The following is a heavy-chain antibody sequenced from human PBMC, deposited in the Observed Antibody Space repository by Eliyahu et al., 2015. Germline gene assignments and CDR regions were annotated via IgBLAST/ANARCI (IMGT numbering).Heavy chain of an antibody. CDR1: GFTFSSYG. V-gene: IGHV3-33*01. J-gene: IGHJ6*02. CDR2: IWYDGSNK. CDR3: ARDPTQWLVRRYYYYYGMDV. Sequence: QVQLVESGGGVVQPGRSLRLSCAASGFTFSSYGMXWVRRAPGKGLEWVAVIWYDGSNKYYADSVKGRFTISRDNSKNTLYLQMNSLRAEDTAVYYCARDPTQWLVRRYYYYYGMDVWGQGTTVTVSS. D-gene: IGHD6-19*01.